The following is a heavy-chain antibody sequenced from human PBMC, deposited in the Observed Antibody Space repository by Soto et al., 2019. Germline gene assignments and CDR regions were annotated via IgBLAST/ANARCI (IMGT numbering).Heavy chain of an antibody. CDR3: AHTYYDFWSGPPRGMDV. V-gene: IGHV2-5*02. Sequence: QITLNESGPTLVKPTQTLTLTCTFSGFSLSTSGVGVGWIRQPPGKALEWLALIYWDDDKRYSPSLKSRLTITKDTSKNQVVLTMTNMDPVDTATYYCAHTYYDFWSGPPRGMDVWGQGTTVTVSS. CDR2: IYWDDDK. CDR1: GFSLSTSGVG. D-gene: IGHD3-3*01. J-gene: IGHJ6*02.